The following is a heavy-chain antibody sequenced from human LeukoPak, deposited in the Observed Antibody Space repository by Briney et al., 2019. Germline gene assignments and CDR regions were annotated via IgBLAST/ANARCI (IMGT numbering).Heavy chain of an antibody. V-gene: IGHV1-46*01. J-gene: IGHJ5*02. D-gene: IGHD3-3*01. CDR3: ARDRRFLEWRDWFDP. CDR1: GYTFTTYY. Sequence: GASVKVSCKASGYTFTTYYMHWVRQAPGQGLEWMGIINPSSGSTSYAQKFQGRVTMTTDTSTSTAYMELRSLRSDDTAVYYCARDRRFLEWRDWFDPWGQGTLVTVSS. CDR2: INPSSGST.